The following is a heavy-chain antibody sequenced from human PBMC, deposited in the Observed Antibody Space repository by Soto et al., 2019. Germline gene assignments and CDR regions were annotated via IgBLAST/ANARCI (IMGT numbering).Heavy chain of an antibody. J-gene: IGHJ4*02. D-gene: IGHD2-2*01. CDR1: GFTFSGDW. CDR3: TRETFGASDY. Sequence: EVQLVESGGGLVQPGGSLRLSCRDSGFTFSGDWMHWVRQAPGKGLDWVSRIDPYDTGISYADSVQGRFTIFRDNAKSTLYLQMNSLRPEDTAVYYCTRETFGASDYWGQGTLVTVSS. V-gene: IGHV3-74*01. CDR2: IDPYDTGI.